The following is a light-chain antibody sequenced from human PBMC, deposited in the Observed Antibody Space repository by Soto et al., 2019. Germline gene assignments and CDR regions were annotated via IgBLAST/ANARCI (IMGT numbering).Light chain of an antibody. Sequence: EIVLTQSPGTLSLSPGERATLSCRASQSVTRSYLGWYQQKPGQAPRLLISDASSRATGIPDRFSGSGSGTDFTLTISRLEPEDFAVYYCQQYGSSPRTFGQGTRWKSN. CDR1: QSVTRSY. CDR2: DAS. V-gene: IGKV3-20*01. J-gene: IGKJ1*01. CDR3: QQYGSSPRT.